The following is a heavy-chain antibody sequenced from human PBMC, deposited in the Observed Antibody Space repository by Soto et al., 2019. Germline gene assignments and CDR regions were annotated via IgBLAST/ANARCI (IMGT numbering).Heavy chain of an antibody. J-gene: IGHJ6*02. CDR1: GRSNSSYY. V-gene: IGHV4-59*01. CDR2: IYYSGST. CDR3: ARDLRSSYYYYGMDV. Sequence: ETLSLTCTDSGRSNSSYYWNWIRQPPGKGLEWIGYIYYSGSTNYNPSLKSRVTISVDTSKNQFSLKLSSVTAADTAVYYCARDLRSSYYYYGMDVWGQGTTVTVSS.